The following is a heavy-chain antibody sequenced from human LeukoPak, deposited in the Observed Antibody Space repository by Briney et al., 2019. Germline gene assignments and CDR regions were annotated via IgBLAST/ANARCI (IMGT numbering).Heavy chain of an antibody. CDR2: INQVGSQT. D-gene: IGHD1-1*01. Sequence: GGSLRLSCAASGFTFSSYWMSWVRQSPGEGLEYLANINQVGSQTYYMDSVKGRFTISRGNAKNSLYLQMNSLRAEDTAVYYCATNSGKRFDYWGQGTLVTVSS. J-gene: IGHJ4*02. CDR3: ATNSGKRFDY. V-gene: IGHV3-7*01. CDR1: GFTFSSYW.